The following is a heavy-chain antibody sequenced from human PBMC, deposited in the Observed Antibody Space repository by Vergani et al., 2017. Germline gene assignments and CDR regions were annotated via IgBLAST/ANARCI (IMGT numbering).Heavy chain of an antibody. Sequence: QVQLQESGPGLVKPSQTLSLTCTVPGGSISSDGYYWSWIRQHPGRGLEWIGYIYYSGSAYYNPSLKSRVTISVDTSKNQFSLKLSSVTAADTAVYYCARDIGSSFDYGGQGTLVTVSS. J-gene: IGHJ4*02. CDR2: IYYSGSA. CDR1: GGSISSDGYY. CDR3: ARDIGSSFDY. D-gene: IGHD2-15*01. V-gene: IGHV4-31*03.